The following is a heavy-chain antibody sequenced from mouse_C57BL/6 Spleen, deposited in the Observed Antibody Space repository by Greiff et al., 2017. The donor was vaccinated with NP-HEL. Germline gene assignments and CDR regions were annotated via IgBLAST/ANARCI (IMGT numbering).Heavy chain of an antibody. CDR2: INPNNGGT. V-gene: IGHV1-22*01. CDR3: ALIYYDYDVFAY. J-gene: IGHJ3*01. D-gene: IGHD2-4*01. Sequence: EVQLQESGPELVKPGASVKMSCKASGYTFTDYNMHWVKQSHGKSLEWIGYINPNNGGTSYNQKFKGKATLTVNKSSSTAYMELRSLTSEDSAVYYCALIYYDYDVFAYWGQGTLVTVSA. CDR1: GYTFTDYN.